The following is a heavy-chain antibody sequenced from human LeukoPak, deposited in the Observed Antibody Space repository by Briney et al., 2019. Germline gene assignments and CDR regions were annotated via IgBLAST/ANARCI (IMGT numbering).Heavy chain of an antibody. CDR2: IRYDGSNK. D-gene: IGHD1-14*01. CDR1: GFTFSSYG. V-gene: IGHV3-30*02. CDR3: AKEPNLSFYYMAD. Sequence: PGGSLRLSCAASGFTFSSYGMHWVRQAPGKGLEWVAFIRYDGSNKYYADSVKGRFAISRDNSNSTLYLQMTSLRADDTAIYYCAKEPNLSFYYMADWGKGTTVTISS. J-gene: IGHJ6*03.